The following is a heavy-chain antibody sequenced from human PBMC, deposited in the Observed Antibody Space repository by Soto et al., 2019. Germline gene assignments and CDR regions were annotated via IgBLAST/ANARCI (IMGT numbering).Heavy chain of an antibody. V-gene: IGHV4-31*03. CDR3: ERDRRDPYYYCGMDV. CDR2: IYYSGST. J-gene: IGHJ6*02. Sequence: SETLSLTCTVSGGSISSGGYYWSWIRQHPGKGLEWIGYIYYSGSTYYNPSLKSRVTISVDTSKNQFSLKLSSVTAADTAVYYCERDRRDPYYYCGMDVWGQGTTVTVSS. CDR1: GGSISSGGYY.